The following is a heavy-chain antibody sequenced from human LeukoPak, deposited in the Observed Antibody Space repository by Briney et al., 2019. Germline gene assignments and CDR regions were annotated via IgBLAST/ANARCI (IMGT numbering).Heavy chain of an antibody. J-gene: IGHJ5*02. CDR1: GGSFSGYY. Sequence: SETLSLTCAVYGGSFSGYYWSWVRQPPGKGLEWIGEINHSGSTNYNPSLKSRVTISVDTSKNQFSLKLTSVTAADTAVYYCARGGGYNWFDPWGQGTLVTVSS. CDR2: INHSGST. CDR3: ARGGGYNWFDP. V-gene: IGHV4-34*01.